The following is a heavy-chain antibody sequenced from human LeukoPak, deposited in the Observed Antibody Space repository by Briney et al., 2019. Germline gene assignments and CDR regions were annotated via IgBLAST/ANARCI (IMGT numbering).Heavy chain of an antibody. D-gene: IGHD2-15*01. CDR1: GYTFTSYD. Sequence: ASVKVSCKASGYTFTSYDINWVRQATGQGLELMGWMNPNSGNTGYAQKFQGRVTMTRNTSISTAYMELSSLRSEDTAVYYCARGPKKSGPWPYYYYYMDVWGKGTTVTVSS. J-gene: IGHJ6*03. CDR3: ARGPKKSGPWPYYYYYMDV. V-gene: IGHV1-8*01. CDR2: MNPNSGNT.